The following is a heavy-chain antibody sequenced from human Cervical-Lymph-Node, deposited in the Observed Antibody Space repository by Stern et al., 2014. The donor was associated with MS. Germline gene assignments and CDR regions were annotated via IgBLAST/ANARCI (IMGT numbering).Heavy chain of an antibody. D-gene: IGHD6-19*01. CDR3: AKTLIALTGSDFDD. CDR2: IFHSGIT. Sequence: QVQLQESGPGLVEPSGTLSLTCVVSGVSITNSHWWSWVRQSPGKGLEWIGEIFHSGITNYNTSHGKRITMSLDKSKNQFSLKLTSVTPADTAVYYCAKTLIALTGSDFDDWGQGILVTVSS. J-gene: IGHJ4*02. V-gene: IGHV4-4*02. CDR1: GVSITNSHW.